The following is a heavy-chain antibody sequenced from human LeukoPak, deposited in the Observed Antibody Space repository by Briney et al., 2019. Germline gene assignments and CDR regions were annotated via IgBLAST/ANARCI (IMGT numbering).Heavy chain of an antibody. CDR2: ISGSSTFT. J-gene: IGHJ2*01. CDR3: ARGRELLAWYFDL. Sequence: GGSLRLSCAASGFTFSDSYMSWIRQAPGKGLEWVSYISGSSTFTNFADSMRGRFTISRDNAKNSLYLQMNGLRAEDTAVYYCARGRELLAWYFDLWGRGTLVTVSA. CDR1: GFTFSDSY. D-gene: IGHD1-7*01. V-gene: IGHV3-11*05.